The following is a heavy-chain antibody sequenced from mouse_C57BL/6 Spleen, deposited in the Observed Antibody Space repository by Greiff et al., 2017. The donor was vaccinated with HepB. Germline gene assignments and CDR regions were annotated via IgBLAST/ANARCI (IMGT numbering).Heavy chain of an antibody. CDR3: AEGGDSTGYFDV. Sequence: EVQLQQSGPVLVKPGASVKMSCKASGYTFTDYYMNWVKQSHGKSLEWIGVINPYNGGTSYNQKFKGKATLTVDKSSSTAYMELNSLTSEDSAVYYWAEGGDSTGYFDVWGTGTTVTVSS. D-gene: IGHD3-3*01. CDR1: GYTFTDYY. V-gene: IGHV1-19*01. J-gene: IGHJ1*03. CDR2: INPYNGGT.